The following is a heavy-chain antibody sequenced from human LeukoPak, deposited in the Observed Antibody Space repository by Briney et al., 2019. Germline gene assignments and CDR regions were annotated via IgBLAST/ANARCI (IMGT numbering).Heavy chain of an antibody. CDR1: GFTFSSYS. D-gene: IGHD5-12*01. CDR3: ARDRSGYPGLAAFDI. Sequence: GGSLRLSCAASGFTFSSYSMNWVRQAPGKGLEWVSSISSSSSYIYYADSVKGRFTISRDNAKNSLYLQMNSLRAEDTAVYYCARDRSGYPGLAAFDIWGQGTMVTVSS. CDR2: ISSSSSYI. V-gene: IGHV3-21*01. J-gene: IGHJ3*02.